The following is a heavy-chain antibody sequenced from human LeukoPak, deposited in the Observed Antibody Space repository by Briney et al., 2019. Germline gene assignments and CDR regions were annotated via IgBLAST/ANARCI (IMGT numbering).Heavy chain of an antibody. Sequence: GGSLRLSCAASGFTFSSYSMNWVRQAPGKGLEWVSYISSSSSTIYYADSVKGRFTISRDNAKNSLYLQMNSLRAEDTAVYYCAKSLRWNGAFDIWGQGTMVTVSS. CDR2: ISSSSSTI. CDR3: AKSLRWNGAFDI. J-gene: IGHJ3*02. V-gene: IGHV3-48*01. D-gene: IGHD1-1*01. CDR1: GFTFSSYS.